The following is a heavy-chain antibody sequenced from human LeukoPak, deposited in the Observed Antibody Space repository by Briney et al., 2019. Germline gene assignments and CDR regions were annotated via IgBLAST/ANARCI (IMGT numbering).Heavy chain of an antibody. CDR1: GFTFSSYA. CDR2: ISGSGGST. Sequence: PGGSLRLSCAASGFTFSSYAMSWVRQAPGKGLEWVSAISGSGGSTYYADSVKGRFTISRDNSKNTLYLQMNSLRAEDTAVYYCAKVQGYCSSTSCHAEYFQHCGQGTLVTVSS. CDR3: AKVQGYCSSTSCHAEYFQH. V-gene: IGHV3-23*01. J-gene: IGHJ1*01. D-gene: IGHD2-2*01.